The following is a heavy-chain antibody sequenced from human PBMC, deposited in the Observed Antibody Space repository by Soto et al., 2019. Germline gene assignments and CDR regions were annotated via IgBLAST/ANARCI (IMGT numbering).Heavy chain of an antibody. J-gene: IGHJ6*02. CDR3: VKASATYYSYYVMDV. CDR2: ISFDGSKK. CDR1: GFTFNTYS. V-gene: IGHV3-30*09. Sequence: GGSLRLSCAAYGFTFNTYSMNWVRQAPGKGREWVAVISFDGSKKYYSDSGKGRFAVSRENSKNPPYLQMRSLRTEDTPAYYCVKASATYYSYYVMDVGRQGNRVTVSS.